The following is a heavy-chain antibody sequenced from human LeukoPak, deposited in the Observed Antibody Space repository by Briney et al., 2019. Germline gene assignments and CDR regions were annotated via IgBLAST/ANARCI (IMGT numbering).Heavy chain of an antibody. CDR2: IGSSSSYI. J-gene: IGHJ4*02. D-gene: IGHD4-17*01. CDR3: ASHGHGDPYFDY. Sequence: GGSLRLSCAASGFTFSSYSMNWVRQAPGKGLEWVSSIGSSSSYIYYADSVKGRFTISRDNAKSSLYLQMNSLRAEDTAVYYCASHGHGDPYFDYWGQGTLVTVSS. CDR1: GFTFSSYS. V-gene: IGHV3-21*01.